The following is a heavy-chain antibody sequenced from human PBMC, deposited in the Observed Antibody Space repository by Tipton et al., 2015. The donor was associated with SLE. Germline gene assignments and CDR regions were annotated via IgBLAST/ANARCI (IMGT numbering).Heavy chain of an antibody. D-gene: IGHD6-13*01. CDR1: GYSFTSYW. Sequence: QLVQSGAEVKKPGESLKISCKGSGYSFTSYWIGWVRQMPGKGLEWMGIIYPGDSDTRYSPSFQGQVTISADKSISTAYLQWSSLKASDTAMYYCARPPSYSSSPYDAFDIWGQGTMVTVSS. CDR3: ARPPSYSSSPYDAFDI. J-gene: IGHJ3*02. V-gene: IGHV5-51*03. CDR2: IYPGDSDT.